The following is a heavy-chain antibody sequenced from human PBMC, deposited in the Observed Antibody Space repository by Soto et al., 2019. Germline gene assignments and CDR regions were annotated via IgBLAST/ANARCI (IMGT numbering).Heavy chain of an antibody. CDR2: IYYSGST. J-gene: IGHJ4*02. Sequence: PSETLSLTCTVSGGSISSYYWSWIRQPPGKGLEWIGYIYYSGSTNYNPSLKSRVTISVDTSKNQFSLKLSSVTAADTAVYYCAREWGGIHPHEGALGYWGQGTLVTVSS. V-gene: IGHV4-59*01. CDR1: GGSISSYY. CDR3: AREWGGIHPHEGALGY. D-gene: IGHD5-18*01.